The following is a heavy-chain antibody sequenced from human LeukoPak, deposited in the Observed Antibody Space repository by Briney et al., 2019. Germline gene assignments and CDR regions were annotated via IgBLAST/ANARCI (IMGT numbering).Heavy chain of an antibody. Sequence: PSETLSLTCAVSGGSFSGYYWSWIRQPPGKGLEWIGEINHSGSTNYNPSLKSRVTISVDTSKNQFSLKLSSVTAADTAVYYCARAQAFSDFWGQGTLVTVSS. V-gene: IGHV4-34*01. D-gene: IGHD3-3*01. CDR1: GGSFSGYY. J-gene: IGHJ4*02. CDR3: ARAQAFSDF. CDR2: INHSGST.